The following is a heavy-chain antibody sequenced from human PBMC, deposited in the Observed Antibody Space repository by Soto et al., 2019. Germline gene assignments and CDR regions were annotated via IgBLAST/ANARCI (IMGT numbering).Heavy chain of an antibody. CDR3: ARDRGVVPAAILGDYYYGMDV. V-gene: IGHV3-33*01. CDR2: IWYDGSNK. D-gene: IGHD2-2*01. CDR1: GFTFSSYG. Sequence: GGSLSLSCAATGFTFSSYGMHWVRQAPGKGLEWVAVIWYDGSNKYYADSVKGRFTISRDNSKNTLYLQMNSLRAEDTAVYYCARDRGVVPAAILGDYYYGMDVWGQGTTVTVSS. J-gene: IGHJ6*02.